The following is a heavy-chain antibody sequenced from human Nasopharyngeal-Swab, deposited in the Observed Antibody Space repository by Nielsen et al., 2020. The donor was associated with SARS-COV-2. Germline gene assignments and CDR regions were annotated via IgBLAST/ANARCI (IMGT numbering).Heavy chain of an antibody. Sequence: SGPTLVKPTQTLTLTCTFSGFSLSTSGMCVSWIRQPPGKALEWPALLDWDDDKYYNTSLQTRLTISKDTSKNQVVLTMTNMDPVDTATYYCTRTPATGYHFDYWGQGTLVTVSS. CDR3: TRTPATGYHFDY. CDR1: GFSLSTSGMC. V-gene: IGHV2-70*01. J-gene: IGHJ4*02. D-gene: IGHD1-1*01. CDR2: LDWDDDK.